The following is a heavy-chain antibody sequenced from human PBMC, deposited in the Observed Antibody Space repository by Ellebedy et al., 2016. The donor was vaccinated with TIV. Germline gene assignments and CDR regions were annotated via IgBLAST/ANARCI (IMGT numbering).Heavy chain of an antibody. D-gene: IGHD3-3*02. CDR2: ISGTDGRT. Sequence: GGSLRLXXVASGFPVTTNHMTWIRQTPGKGLEGVSFISGTDGRTYYTGSLKGRFTISRDNSKNTVYLEMNSLRDDDTATYYCARILTTSDHFWYGLDVWGQGTTVTVSS. CDR3: ARILTTSDHFWYGLDV. CDR1: GFPVTTNH. J-gene: IGHJ6*02. V-gene: IGHV3-23*01.